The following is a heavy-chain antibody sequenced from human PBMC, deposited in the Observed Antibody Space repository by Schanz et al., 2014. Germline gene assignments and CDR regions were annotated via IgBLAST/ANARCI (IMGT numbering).Heavy chain of an antibody. CDR2: ISYDGSNK. D-gene: IGHD2-15*01. CDR3: ARDRGYCSGGSCLTFDY. Sequence: QVQLLQFGGGVVQPGGSLRLSCAASGFTFSNYAMSWVRQAPGKGLEWVAVISYDGSNKYYADSVKGRFTISRDNSKNTLYLQMNTLRAEDTAVYYCARDRGYCSGGSCLTFDYWGQGTLVTVSS. CDR1: GFTFSNYA. V-gene: IGHV3-30-3*01. J-gene: IGHJ4*02.